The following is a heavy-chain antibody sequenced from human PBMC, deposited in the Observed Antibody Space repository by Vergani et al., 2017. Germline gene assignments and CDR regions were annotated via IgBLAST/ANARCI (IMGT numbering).Heavy chain of an antibody. CDR3: ARGGYYYDSSGYWYYYYMYV. CDR2: IIPIFGTA. J-gene: IGHJ6*03. Sequence: QVQLVQSGAEVKKPGSSVKVSCKASGGTFSSYAISWVRQAPGQGLEWMGGIIPIFGTANYAQKFQGRVTITADESTSTAYMELSSLRSEDTAVYYCARGGYYYDSSGYWYYYYMYVWGRGTTVTVSS. V-gene: IGHV1-69*01. D-gene: IGHD3-22*01. CDR1: GGTFSSYA.